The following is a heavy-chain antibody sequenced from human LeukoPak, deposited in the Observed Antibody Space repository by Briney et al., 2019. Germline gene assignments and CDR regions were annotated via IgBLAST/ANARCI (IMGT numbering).Heavy chain of an antibody. D-gene: IGHD5-24*01. CDR2: ISGNGGRT. CDR3: AKVAEMDTILGKFDN. CDR1: GFTFSSYA. V-gene: IGHV3-23*01. J-gene: IGHJ5*02. Sequence: GGSLILSCAASGFTFSSYAMSWVRQAPGKGLEWVSAISGNGGRTYYADSVKGRFTISRDNSKNTLYLQMNSLRAEDTAVYYCAKVAEMDTILGKFDNWGQGTLVTVSS.